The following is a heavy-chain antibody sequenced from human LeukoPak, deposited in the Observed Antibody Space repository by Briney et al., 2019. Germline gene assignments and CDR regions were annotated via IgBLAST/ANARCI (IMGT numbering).Heavy chain of an antibody. CDR1: GDSVSSKSAA. J-gene: IGHJ5*02. Sequence: SQTLSLTCAISGDSVSSKSAAWNWIRQSPSRGLEWLGRTYYRSKWYNDYAVSVKSRININADTSKNQFSLQLNSVTPEDTAVYYCAREGEVGTTWSWFDPWGQGTPVTVSS. V-gene: IGHV6-1*01. D-gene: IGHD1-26*01. CDR3: AREGEVGTTWSWFDP. CDR2: TYYRSKWYN.